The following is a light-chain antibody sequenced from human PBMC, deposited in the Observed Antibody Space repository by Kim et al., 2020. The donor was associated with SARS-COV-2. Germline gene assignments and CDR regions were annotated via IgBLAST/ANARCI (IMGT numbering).Light chain of an antibody. V-gene: IGLV3-9*01. CDR1: IIGADS. CDR2: RDR. CDR3: HVWDSNTAV. J-gene: IGLJ3*02. Sequence: GALGQTASVTGGGSIIGADSVHWYQQKPGQAPVLVIYRDRNRPSGIPERSSGSNSGNTATLTISRAQAGDEADYYCHVWDSNTAVFGGGTKVTVL.